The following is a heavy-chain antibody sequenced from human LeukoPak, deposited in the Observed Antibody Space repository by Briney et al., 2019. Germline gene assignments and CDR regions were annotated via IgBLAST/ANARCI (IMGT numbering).Heavy chain of an antibody. D-gene: IGHD3-10*01. CDR1: GFTFSNAW. CDR3: TTANRGDGFDY. Sequence: GGSLRVSCAASGFTFSNAWMSWVRQAPGKGLEWVGRIKSKTDGGTTDYAAPVKGRFTISRDDSKNTLYLQMNSLKTEDTAVYYCTTANRGDGFDYWGQGTLVTVSS. V-gene: IGHV3-15*01. CDR2: IKSKTDGGTT. J-gene: IGHJ4*02.